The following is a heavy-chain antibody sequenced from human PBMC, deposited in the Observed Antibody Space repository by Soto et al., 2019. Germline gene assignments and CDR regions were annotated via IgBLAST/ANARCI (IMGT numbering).Heavy chain of an antibody. J-gene: IGHJ4*02. V-gene: IGHV4-34*01. CDR1: GGSFSGYY. CDR3: ARGSSSWLFDY. D-gene: IGHD6-13*01. Sequence: LSLTCAVYGGSFSGYYWSWIRQPPGKGLEWIGEINHSGSTNYNPSLKSRVTISVDTSKNQFSLKLSSVTAADTAVYYCARGSSSWLFDYWGQGTLVTVSS. CDR2: INHSGST.